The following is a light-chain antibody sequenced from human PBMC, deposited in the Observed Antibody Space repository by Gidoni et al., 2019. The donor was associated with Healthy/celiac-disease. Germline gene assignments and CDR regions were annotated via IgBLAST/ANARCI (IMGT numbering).Light chain of an antibody. CDR3: QQYYSYPFT. J-gene: IGKJ3*01. CDR2: AAS. CDR1: QGISSY. Sequence: AIRMTPSPSSLSASTGDRVTITCRASQGISSYLAWYQQKPGKAPKLLIYAASTLQSGVPSRFSGSGSGTDFTLTISCLQSEDFATYYCQQYYSYPFTFGPGTKVDIK. V-gene: IGKV1-8*01.